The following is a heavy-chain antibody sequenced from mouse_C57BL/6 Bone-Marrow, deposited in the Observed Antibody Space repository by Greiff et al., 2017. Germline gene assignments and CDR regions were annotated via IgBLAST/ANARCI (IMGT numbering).Heavy chain of an antibody. J-gene: IGHJ3*01. CDR1: GFTFTDYY. CDR2: IRNKANGYTT. D-gene: IGHD2-5*01. CDR3: VKGYYSNYVGVSWFAY. V-gene: IGHV7-4*01. Sequence: EVKVVESGGGLVQPGASLRLSCAASGFTFTDYYMSWVRQPPGKAPEWLALIRNKANGYTTEYTASVKGRFTISRDNSQNILYLQMNTLRAEDSATYYCVKGYYSNYVGVSWFAYWGQGTLVTVSA.